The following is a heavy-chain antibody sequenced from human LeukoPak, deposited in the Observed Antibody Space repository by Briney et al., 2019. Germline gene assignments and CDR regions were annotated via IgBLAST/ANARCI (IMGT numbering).Heavy chain of an antibody. CDR2: IYHSGST. D-gene: IGHD2-21*01. Sequence: PSGTLSLTCAVSGGSISSSHWWSWVRQPPGKGLEWIGEIYHSGSTNYNPSLKSRVTISVDTSKNQFSLKLSSVTAADTAVYYCARQTSSRSLWTGGKYYYGMDVWGQGTTVTVSS. V-gene: IGHV4-4*02. CDR3: ARQTSSRSLWTGGKYYYGMDV. J-gene: IGHJ6*02. CDR1: GGSISSSHW.